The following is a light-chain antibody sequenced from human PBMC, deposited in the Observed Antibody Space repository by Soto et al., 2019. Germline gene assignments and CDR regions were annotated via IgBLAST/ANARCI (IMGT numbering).Light chain of an antibody. V-gene: IGLV2-23*02. CDR1: SSDVGSYNL. Sequence: QSALTQPASVSGSPGQSITISCTGTSSDVGSYNLVSWYPQHPGKAPKLMIYEVSKRPSGVSNRFSGSKSGNTASLTISGLQAEDEADYYCCSYAGSSTFVVFGGGTKLTVL. CDR2: EVS. J-gene: IGLJ2*01. CDR3: CSYAGSSTFVV.